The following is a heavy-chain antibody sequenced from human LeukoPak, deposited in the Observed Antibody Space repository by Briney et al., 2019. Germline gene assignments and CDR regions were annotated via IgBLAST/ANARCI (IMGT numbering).Heavy chain of an antibody. CDR1: GFTFSSYA. CDR3: ARALLSRDYGSGVGMDV. Sequence: GSLRLSCAASGFTFSSYAISWVRQAPGKGLGWVSSINNSSSYIYYADSVKGRFTISRDNAKNSLYLQMNSLRAEDTAVYYCARALLSRDYGSGVGMDVWGQGTTVTVSS. D-gene: IGHD4-17*01. J-gene: IGHJ6*02. V-gene: IGHV3-21*01. CDR2: INNSSSYI.